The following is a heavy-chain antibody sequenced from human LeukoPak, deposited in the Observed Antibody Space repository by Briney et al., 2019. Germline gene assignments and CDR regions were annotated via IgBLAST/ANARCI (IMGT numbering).Heavy chain of an antibody. CDR3: AKTVTQTLTPDY. Sequence: GGSLRLSCAASGFTFSSYAMHWVRQAPGKGLEGVAVISYDGSNKYYADSVKGRFTISRDNSKNTLYLQMNSLRAEDTAVYYCAKTVTQTLTPDYWGQGTLVTVSS. V-gene: IGHV3-30-3*02. CDR1: GFTFSSYA. D-gene: IGHD4-23*01. J-gene: IGHJ4*02. CDR2: ISYDGSNK.